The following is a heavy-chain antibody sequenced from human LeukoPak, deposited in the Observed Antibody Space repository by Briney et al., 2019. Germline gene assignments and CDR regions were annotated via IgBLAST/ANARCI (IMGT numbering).Heavy chain of an antibody. V-gene: IGHV3-7*01. CDR3: ARVLAYCSSTSCYMNYYYYYMDV. J-gene: IGHJ6*03. CDR1: GFNFRAYW. CDR2: IKQDGSEK. Sequence: PGGSLRLSCTTSGFNFRAYWMGWVRQAPGKGLEWVANIKQDGSEKYYVDSVKGRFTISRDNAKNSLYLQMNSLRAEDTAVYYCARVLAYCSSTSCYMNYYYYYMDVWGKGTTVTVSS. D-gene: IGHD2-2*02.